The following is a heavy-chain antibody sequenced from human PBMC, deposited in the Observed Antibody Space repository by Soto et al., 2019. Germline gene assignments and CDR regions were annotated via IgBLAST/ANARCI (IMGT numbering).Heavy chain of an antibody. J-gene: IGHJ4*02. CDR3: ASQGY. CDR2: IYHSGST. V-gene: IGHV4-30-2*01. Sequence: PSETLSLTXTVSGGSISSGDYSWSWIRQPPGKGLEWIGYIYHSGSTYYKSSLKSRVIISIDRSKNQFSLKLSSVTAADTAVYYCASQGYWGQGILVTSPQ. CDR1: GGSISSGDYS.